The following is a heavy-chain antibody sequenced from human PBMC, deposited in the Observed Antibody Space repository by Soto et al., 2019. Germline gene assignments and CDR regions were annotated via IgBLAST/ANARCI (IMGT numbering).Heavy chain of an antibody. D-gene: IGHD3-10*01. CDR2: IIPIFGTA. V-gene: IGHV1-69*01. Sequence: SVQVSCKASGGTFSSYAISWVRQAPGQGLEWMGGIIPIFGTANYAQKFQGRVTITADESTSTAYMELSSLRSEDTVVYYCAAGRDFAMVRGGIILPEYCR. CDR3: AAGRDFAMVRGGIILPEYCR. CDR1: GGTFSSYA. J-gene: IGHJ1*01.